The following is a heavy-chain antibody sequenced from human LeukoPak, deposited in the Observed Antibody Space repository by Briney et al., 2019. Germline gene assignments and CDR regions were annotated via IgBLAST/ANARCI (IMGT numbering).Heavy chain of an antibody. CDR3: ARDVGWYNFDY. CDR1: GGSISSCY. J-gene: IGHJ4*02. V-gene: IGHV4-4*07. CDR2: IYTSGST. D-gene: IGHD6-19*01. Sequence: SDTLSLTCTLAGGSISSCYWSWIRQPAGKGLEWVGRIYTSGSTNYNPPLKRRLTMSVDTSKNQFSLKLSSVTAADTAVYYCARDVGWYNFDYWGQGTLVTVSS.